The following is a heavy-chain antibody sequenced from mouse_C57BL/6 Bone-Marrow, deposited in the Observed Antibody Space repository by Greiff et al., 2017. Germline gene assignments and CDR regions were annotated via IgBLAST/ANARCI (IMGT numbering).Heavy chain of an antibody. CDR1: GYTFTSYG. J-gene: IGHJ2*01. CDR2: IYPRSGNT. Sequence: VQLQQPGAELARPGASVKLSCKASGYTFTSYGIRWVKQRTGQGLEWIGEIYPRSGNTNYNEKFKGKATLTVDKSSSTAYMELSSLTSEDSAVFFCAGQELGDYARNYYFDYWGQGTTLTVSS. V-gene: IGHV1-81*01. CDR3: AGQELGDYARNYYFDY. D-gene: IGHD2-4*01.